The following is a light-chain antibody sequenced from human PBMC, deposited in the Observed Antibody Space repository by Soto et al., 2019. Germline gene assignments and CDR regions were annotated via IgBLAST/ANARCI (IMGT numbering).Light chain of an antibody. J-gene: IGLJ1*01. CDR3: QVWDSSSDHYV. CDR1: NIGNKR. Sequence: SYELTQAPSVSVAPGQTARITCGGTNIGNKRVHWYQQKPGQAPVLVVYDDGDRPSGISERVSGSNSGTTATLTVSRVEAGDEVDYYGQVWDSSSDHYVLANGTNVTVL. V-gene: IGLV3-21*02. CDR2: DDG.